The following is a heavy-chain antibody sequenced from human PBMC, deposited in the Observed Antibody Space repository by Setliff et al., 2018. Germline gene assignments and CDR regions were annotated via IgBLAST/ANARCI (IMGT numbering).Heavy chain of an antibody. D-gene: IGHD3-10*02. CDR1: GGSIRSSSYY. Sequence: PSETLSLTCSVSGGSIRSSSYYWGWIRQPPGKGLEWIGSMYYSVSTYYNPYLKSRATISADTSKRQVSLNLISVTAADTAVYYCMRQGAQMPSLSHLYVVDVWGQGTTVTVSS. CDR2: MYYSVST. J-gene: IGHJ6*02. V-gene: IGHV4-39*01. CDR3: MRQGAQMPSLSHLYVVDV.